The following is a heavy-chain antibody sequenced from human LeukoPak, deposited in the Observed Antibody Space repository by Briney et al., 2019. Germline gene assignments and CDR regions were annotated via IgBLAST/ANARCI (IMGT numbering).Heavy chain of an antibody. D-gene: IGHD3-10*01. Sequence: PGGSLRLSCAASGFTFSSYAMSWVHQAPGKGLEWVSAISGSGGSTYYADSVKGRFTISRDNSKNTLYLQMNSLRAEDTAVYYCARAGITMVRGPNWYFDLWGRGTLVTVSS. J-gene: IGHJ2*01. CDR3: ARAGITMVRGPNWYFDL. V-gene: IGHV3-23*01. CDR1: GFTFSSYA. CDR2: ISGSGGST.